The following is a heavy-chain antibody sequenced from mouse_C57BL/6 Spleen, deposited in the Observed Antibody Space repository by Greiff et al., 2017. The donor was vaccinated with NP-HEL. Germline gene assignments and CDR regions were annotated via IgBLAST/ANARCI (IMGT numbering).Heavy chain of an antibody. V-gene: IGHV1-22*01. CDR3: APYGSSLYYFDY. Sequence: VQLQQSGPELVKPGASVKMSCKASGYTFTDYNMHWVKQSHGKSLEWIGYINPNNGGTSYNQKFKGKATLTVNKSSSTAYMELRSLTSEDSAVYYCAPYGSSLYYFDYWGQGTTLTVSS. J-gene: IGHJ2*01. CDR2: INPNNGGT. D-gene: IGHD1-1*01. CDR1: GYTFTDYN.